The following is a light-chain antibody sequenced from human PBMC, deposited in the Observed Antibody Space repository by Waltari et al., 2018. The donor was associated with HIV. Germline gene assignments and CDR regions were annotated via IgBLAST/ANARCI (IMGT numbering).Light chain of an antibody. CDR2: KDT. V-gene: IGLV1-47*01. CDR3: VGWDSRLSGYV. J-gene: IGLJ1*01. CDR1: SSNIENDN. Sequence: QSVLTQPPSPSGTPGQRVTISCSGSSSNIENDNVYWYQQLTGAAPRLLIYKDTQRPSGVPDRFTGSKSGTSASLAISGLRSEDEADYYCVGWDSRLSGYVFGSGTKVTVL.